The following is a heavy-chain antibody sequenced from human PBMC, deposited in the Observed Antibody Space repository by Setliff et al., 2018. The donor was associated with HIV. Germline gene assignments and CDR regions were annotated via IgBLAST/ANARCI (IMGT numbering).Heavy chain of an antibody. V-gene: IGHV5-51*01. CDR1: GYRFTDYW. CDR2: IYPGDSDT. J-gene: IGHJ1*01. D-gene: IGHD4-17*01. CDR3: ATWTRAETSENFQH. Sequence: GESLKISCRGSGYRFTDYWVGWVRQMPGKGLEWMGVIYPGDSDTRYNPSFQGQVTISADKSISTAYLQWSSLKASDTAMYYCATWTRAETSENFQHWGQGTLVTVSS.